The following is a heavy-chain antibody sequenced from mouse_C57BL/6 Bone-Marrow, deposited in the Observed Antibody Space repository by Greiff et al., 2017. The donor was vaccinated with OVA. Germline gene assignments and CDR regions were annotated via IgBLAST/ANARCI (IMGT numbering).Heavy chain of an antibody. J-gene: IGHJ3*01. CDR3: ARDLGKPPFAY. CDR2: IDPSDSYT. Sequence: VKLQQPGAELVMPGASVKLSCKASGYTFTSYWMHWVKQRPGQGLEWIGEIDPSDSYTNYNQKFKGKSTLTVDKSSSTAYMQLSSLTSEDSAVYYCARDLGKPPFAYWGQGTLVTVSA. D-gene: IGHD4-1*01. CDR1: GYTFTSYW. V-gene: IGHV1-69*01.